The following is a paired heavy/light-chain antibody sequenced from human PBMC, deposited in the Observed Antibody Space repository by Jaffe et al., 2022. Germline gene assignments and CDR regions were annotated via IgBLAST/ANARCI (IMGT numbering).Heavy chain of an antibody. CDR3: AKAFRLRLRGDLCDY. V-gene: IGHV3-23*01. CDR2: IIGSGGGT. D-gene: IGHD4-17*01. Sequence: EVQLLESGGGLVQPGGSLRLSCAASGFTFSSYAMSWVRQAPGKGLEWVSSIIGSGGGTYYADSVKGRFTISRDNSKNTLYLQINSLRAEDTATYYCAKAFRLRLRGDLCDYWGQGTLVAVSS. CDR1: GFTFSSYA. J-gene: IGHJ4*02.
Light chain of an antibody. V-gene: IGKV3-20*01. CDR3: QQYGGSPPWA. CDR2: GAS. Sequence: EIVLTQSPGTLSLSPGERATLSCRASQSVSNNYLAWYQQKPGQALRLLIYGASSRATGIPDRFSGSGSGTDFTLTISRLEPEDFAVYYCQQYGGSPPWAFGQGTKVEIK. CDR1: QSVSNNY. J-gene: IGKJ1*01.